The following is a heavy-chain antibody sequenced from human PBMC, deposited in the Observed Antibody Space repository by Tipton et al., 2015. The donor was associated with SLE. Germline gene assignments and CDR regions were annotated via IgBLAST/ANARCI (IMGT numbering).Heavy chain of an antibody. CDR2: ISSSGST. V-gene: IGHV4-39*07. Sequence: TLSLTCHVSGGSINSSTSFWAWIRQPPGKGLEWIASISSSGSTDHNPSLRSRVSISLDTSKNQFSLRLTSATAADTAVYYCARRGRSAWFPGVWGQGTLVTVSS. D-gene: IGHD3-10*01. CDR3: ARRGRSAWFPGV. CDR1: GGSINSSTSF. J-gene: IGHJ4*02.